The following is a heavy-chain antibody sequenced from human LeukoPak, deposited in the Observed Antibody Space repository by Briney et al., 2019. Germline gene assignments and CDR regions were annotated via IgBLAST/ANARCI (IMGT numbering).Heavy chain of an antibody. J-gene: IGHJ3*01. D-gene: IGHD1-14*01. CDR1: GFTFGNSW. V-gene: IGHV3-74*01. CDR2: INADGSTA. Sequence: GGSLRFSCAASGFTFGNSWVHWVRQAPGKGLVWVSLINADGSTAAYADSVKGRFTISRDNARNTLSLQMNSLTIEDTAVYYCVVVVEPPDSDGFDVWGQGTMITVSS. CDR3: VVVVEPPDSDGFDV.